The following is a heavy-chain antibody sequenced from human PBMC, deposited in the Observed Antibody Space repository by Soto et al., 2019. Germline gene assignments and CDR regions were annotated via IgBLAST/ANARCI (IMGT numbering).Heavy chain of an antibody. CDR1: GFTFSNYW. J-gene: IGHJ4*02. V-gene: IGHV3-7*05. D-gene: IGHD1-26*01. CDR2: IKEDGSEK. CDR3: VRGGSHSFDY. Sequence: EVQLMESGGGLVQPGGSLRLSCAASGFTFSNYWMSWVRQAPGKGLEWVANIKEDGSEKYHVDSVKGRFTISRDNAKNLMYLQMDSLRAEDTAVYKCVRGGSHSFDYCGQGTLVTVSS.